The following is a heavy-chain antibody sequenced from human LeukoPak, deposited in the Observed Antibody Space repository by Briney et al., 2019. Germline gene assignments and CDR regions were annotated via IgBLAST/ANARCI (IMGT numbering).Heavy chain of an antibody. D-gene: IGHD1-1*01. J-gene: IGHJ4*02. CDR1: GFSISSGYY. V-gene: IGHV4-38-2*02. CDR3: AREAERRVVN. Sequence: SETLSLTCVVSGFSISSGYYWGWIRQPPGKGLERIGNIHPSGTMFHNSSLNSRVTMSIDTPKNQFSLKLSSVTAADTAVYYCAREAERRVVNWGQGTLVTVSS. CDR2: IHPSGTM.